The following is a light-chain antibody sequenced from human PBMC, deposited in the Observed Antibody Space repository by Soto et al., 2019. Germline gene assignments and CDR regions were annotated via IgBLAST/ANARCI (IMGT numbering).Light chain of an antibody. Sequence: DIQMTQSPSSLSASVGDRVTITCQASQDISNYLNWYQQKPGKAPKLLIYDASNLETGVPSRFSGSGPGTDFTLTISSLQPEDIATYYCQQYDNLPFTFGPGTKVDIK. V-gene: IGKV1-33*01. CDR3: QQYDNLPFT. CDR2: DAS. J-gene: IGKJ3*01. CDR1: QDISNY.